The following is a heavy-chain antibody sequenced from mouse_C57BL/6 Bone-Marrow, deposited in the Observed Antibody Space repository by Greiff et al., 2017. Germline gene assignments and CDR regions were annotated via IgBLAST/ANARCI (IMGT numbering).Heavy chain of an antibody. CDR1: GYTFTSYW. Sequence: VQLQQSGTVLARPGASVKMSCKTSGYTFTSYWMHWVKQRPGQGLEWIGAIYPGNSDTSYNQKFKGKAKLTAVTSASTAYMELSSLTNEDSAVYYCTRRGSTMVTTRDFDYWGQGTTLTVSS. J-gene: IGHJ2*01. V-gene: IGHV1-5*01. CDR2: IYPGNSDT. CDR3: TRRGSTMVTTRDFDY. D-gene: IGHD2-2*01.